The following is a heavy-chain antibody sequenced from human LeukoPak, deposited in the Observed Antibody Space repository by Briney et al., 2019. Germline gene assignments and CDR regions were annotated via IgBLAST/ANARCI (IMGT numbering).Heavy chain of an antibody. J-gene: IGHJ4*02. CDR2: IIPIFGTA. CDR1: GGTFSSYA. D-gene: IGHD2-15*01. Sequence: SVKVSCKASGGTFSSYAISWVRQAPGQGLEWMGGIIPIFGTANYAQKFQGRVTITADESTSTAYMELSSLRSEDTAVYYCARDRGYCSGSSCRSFDYWGQGTLVTVSS. CDR3: ARDRGYCSGSSCRSFDY. V-gene: IGHV1-69*13.